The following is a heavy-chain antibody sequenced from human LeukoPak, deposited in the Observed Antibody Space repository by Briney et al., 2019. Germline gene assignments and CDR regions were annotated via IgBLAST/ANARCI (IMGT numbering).Heavy chain of an antibody. Sequence: PGGSLRLSCAASGFTFSSYAMHWVRQAPGKGLEWVAVISYDGSNKYYADSVKGRFTISRDNSKNTLFLHMSSLEPEDTAVYYCVREDMATMSFDFWGQGTLVTVSS. D-gene: IGHD5-24*01. J-gene: IGHJ4*02. CDR3: VREDMATMSFDF. V-gene: IGHV3-30-3*01. CDR1: GFTFSSYA. CDR2: ISYDGSNK.